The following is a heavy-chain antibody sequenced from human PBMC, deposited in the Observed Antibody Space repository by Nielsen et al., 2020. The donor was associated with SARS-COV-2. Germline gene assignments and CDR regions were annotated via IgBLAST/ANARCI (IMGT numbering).Heavy chain of an antibody. CDR2: ISSSSSYI. Sequence: GESLKLSCAASGFTFSSYSMNWVRQAPGKGLEWVSSISSSSSYIYYADSVKGRFTISRDNAKNSLYLQMNSLRAEDTAVYYCARAPYSSGWYYFDYWGQGTLVTVSS. D-gene: IGHD6-19*01. CDR3: ARAPYSSGWYYFDY. V-gene: IGHV3-21*01. CDR1: GFTFSSYS. J-gene: IGHJ4*02.